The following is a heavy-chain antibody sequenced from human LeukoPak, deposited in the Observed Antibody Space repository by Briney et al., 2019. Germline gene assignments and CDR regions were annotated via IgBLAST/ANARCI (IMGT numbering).Heavy chain of an antibody. CDR1: GLTFSDYY. J-gene: IGHJ4*02. D-gene: IGHD3-22*01. Sequence: GGSLRLSCAASGLTFSDYYMSWIRQAPGKGLEWVSYISSSGSTIYYADSVKGRFTISRDNAKNSLYLQMNSLRAEDTAVYYCARDLTPGGYYFFDYWGQGTLVTVSS. CDR2: ISSSGSTI. V-gene: IGHV3-11*01. CDR3: ARDLTPGGYYFFDY.